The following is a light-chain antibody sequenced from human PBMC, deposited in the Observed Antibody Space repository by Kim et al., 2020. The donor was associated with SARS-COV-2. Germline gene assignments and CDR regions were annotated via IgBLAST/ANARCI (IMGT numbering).Light chain of an antibody. Sequence: QSVLTQPPSASGTPGQRVIISCSGSASNIGTSSVYWYQQFPGTAPKLLIYYTNQRPSGVPDRFSGSKSGTSGSLAISGLRSDDEADYYCAAWDDTLSGWVFGGGTKVTVL. CDR2: YTN. V-gene: IGLV1-47*02. CDR3: AAWDDTLSGWV. CDR1: ASNIGTSS. J-gene: IGLJ3*02.